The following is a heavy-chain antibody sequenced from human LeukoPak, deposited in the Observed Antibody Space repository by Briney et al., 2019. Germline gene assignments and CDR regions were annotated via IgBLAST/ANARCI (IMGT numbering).Heavy chain of an antibody. Sequence: ASVKVSCKASGYTFTGYYMHWVRQAPGQGLEGKGWINPNSGGTNYAQKFQGRVTMTRDTSISTAYMELSRLRSDDTAVYYCARDRSSGRYEFADYWGQGTLVTVSS. CDR1: GYTFTGYY. CDR2: INPNSGGT. D-gene: IGHD6-19*01. J-gene: IGHJ4*02. V-gene: IGHV1-2*02. CDR3: ARDRSSGRYEFADY.